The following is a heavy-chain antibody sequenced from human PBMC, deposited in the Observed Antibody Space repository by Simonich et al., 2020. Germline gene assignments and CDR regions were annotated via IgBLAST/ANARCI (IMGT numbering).Heavy chain of an antibody. CDR2: IKKDGSEK. Sequence: EVQLVESGGGLVQPGGSLRLSCAASGFTFSSYWLSWVRQAPGKGVEGWANIKKDGSEKYYGDSVKGRFTISRDNAKNSLYLQMNSLRAEDTAVYYCAREGIAARDAFDIWGQGTMVTVSS. J-gene: IGHJ3*02. V-gene: IGHV3-7*01. CDR1: GFTFSSYW. D-gene: IGHD6-6*01. CDR3: AREGIAARDAFDI.